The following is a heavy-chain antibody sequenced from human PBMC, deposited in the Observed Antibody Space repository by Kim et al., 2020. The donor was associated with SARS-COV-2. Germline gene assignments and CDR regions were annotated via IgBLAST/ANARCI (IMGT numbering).Heavy chain of an antibody. J-gene: IGHJ6*02. CDR3: ARGGIVVVPAAYQGGRYYYYGMDV. Sequence: SETLSLTCAVSGGSISSSNWWSWVRQPPGKGLEWIGEIYHSGSTNYNPSLKSRVTISVDKSKNQFSLKLSSVTAADTAVYYCARGGIVVVPAAYQGGRYYYYGMDVWGQGTTVTVSS. D-gene: IGHD2-2*01. CDR2: IYHSGST. V-gene: IGHV4-4*02. CDR1: GGSISSSNW.